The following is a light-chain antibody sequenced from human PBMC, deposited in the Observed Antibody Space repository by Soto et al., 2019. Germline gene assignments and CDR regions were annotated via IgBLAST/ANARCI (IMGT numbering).Light chain of an antibody. Sequence: EIVMTQSPATLSVSPGERATLSCRASQSVSNNLAWYQQKPGQAPRLLIYGASTRATGFPARFSGSGSGTEFTLTISSLQSEDFAVYYCQQYNNCPPTFGQGTKVEIK. J-gene: IGKJ1*01. CDR2: GAS. V-gene: IGKV3-15*01. CDR1: QSVSNN. CDR3: QQYNNCPPT.